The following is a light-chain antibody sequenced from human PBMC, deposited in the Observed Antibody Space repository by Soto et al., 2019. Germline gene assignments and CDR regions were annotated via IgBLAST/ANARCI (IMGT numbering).Light chain of an antibody. CDR2: DVS. Sequence: EIVLTQSPATLSLSPGDRATLSCRASHTVSSYLDWYHQRPGQAPRLLIYDVSNRATGIPARFSGSGCGTDFNLTISSLEHDDFAFYYCQQRNSRYTFGPGTNLEIK. J-gene: IGKJ2*01. CDR3: QQRNSRYT. CDR1: HTVSSY. V-gene: IGKV3-11*01.